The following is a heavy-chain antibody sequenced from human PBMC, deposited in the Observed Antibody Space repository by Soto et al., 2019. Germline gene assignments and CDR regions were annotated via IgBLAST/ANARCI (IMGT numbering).Heavy chain of an antibody. V-gene: IGHV3-9*01. D-gene: IGHD6-19*01. Sequence: EVQLVESGGGLVQPGRSLRLSCVASGFTFDDYAMEWVRQVPGKGLEWVSGISCDSGTIAYADSVKGRFTVSRDNTENSLYLEMNSLRPEDTALYYCAKDRKGSSGWYDLDYWGQGTLVTVSS. CDR3: AKDRKGSSGWYDLDY. J-gene: IGHJ4*02. CDR1: GFTFDDYA. CDR2: ISCDSGTI.